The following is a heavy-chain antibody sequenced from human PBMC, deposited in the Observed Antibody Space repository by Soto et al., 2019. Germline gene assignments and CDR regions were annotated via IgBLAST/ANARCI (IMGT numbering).Heavy chain of an antibody. CDR3: ARDLYYYDSSGYPTAPEFDP. V-gene: IGHV3-30-3*01. J-gene: IGHJ5*02. CDR1: GFTFSSYA. D-gene: IGHD3-22*01. Sequence: QVQLVESGGGVVQPGRSLRLPCAASGFTFSSYAMHWVRQAPGKGLEWVAVISYDGSNKYYADSVKGRFTISRDNSRNTLYLQMNSLGAEDTAVYYCARDLYYYDSSGYPTAPEFDPWGQGTLVTVSS. CDR2: ISYDGSNK.